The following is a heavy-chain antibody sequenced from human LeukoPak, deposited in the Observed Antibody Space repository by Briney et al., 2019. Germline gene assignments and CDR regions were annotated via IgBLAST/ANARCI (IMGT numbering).Heavy chain of an antibody. D-gene: IGHD3-10*01. V-gene: IGHV4-59*12. CDR2: IYYSGST. J-gene: IGHJ3*02. Sequence: SETLSLTFTVSGGSISSYYWRWIRQPPGKGLEWIGYIYYSGSTNYNPSLKSRVTISVDTSKNQFSLKLSSVTAADTAVYYCARDYTFGAFDIWGQGTMVTVSS. CDR3: ARDYTFGAFDI. CDR1: GGSISSYY.